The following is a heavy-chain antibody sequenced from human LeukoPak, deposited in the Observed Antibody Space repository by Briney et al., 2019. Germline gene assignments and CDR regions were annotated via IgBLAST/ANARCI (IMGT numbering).Heavy chain of an antibody. V-gene: IGHV1-69*13. CDR2: IIPIFGTA. Sequence: SVKVSCKASGGTFSSYAISWVRQAPGQGLEWMGGIIPIFGTANYAQKFQGRVTIAADESTSTVYMELSSLRSEDTAVYYCASEYGPGVDYWGQGTLVTVSS. CDR1: GGTFSSYA. J-gene: IGHJ4*02. CDR3: ASEYGPGVDY. D-gene: IGHD4-17*01.